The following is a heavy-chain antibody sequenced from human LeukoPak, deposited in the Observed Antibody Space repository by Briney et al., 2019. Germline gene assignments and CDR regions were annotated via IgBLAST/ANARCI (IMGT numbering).Heavy chain of an antibody. CDR2: IKSKTDGGTT. CDR1: GFTFSNAW. D-gene: IGHD2-21*01. J-gene: IGHJ6*02. Sequence: PGGFLRLSCAASGFTFSNAWMSWVRQAPGKGLEWVGRIKSKTDGGTTDYAAPVKGGFTISRDDSKNTLYLQMNSLKTEDTAVYYCTTDLVVPAYYYGMDVWGQGTTVTVSS. V-gene: IGHV3-15*01. CDR3: TTDLVVPAYYYGMDV.